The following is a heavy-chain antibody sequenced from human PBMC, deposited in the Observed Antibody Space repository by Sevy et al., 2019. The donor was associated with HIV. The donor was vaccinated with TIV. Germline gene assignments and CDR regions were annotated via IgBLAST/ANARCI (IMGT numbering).Heavy chain of an antibody. Sequence: GSLRLSCAASGFSLNSFWMNWVRQTPGKGLEWVANINQNGSVTYYVDPVKGRFTISRDNSRNLLYLQMTSLRVEDTALYYCVRAVATNGSFWGQGTLVTVSS. V-gene: IGHV3-7*01. D-gene: IGHD2-15*01. CDR3: VRAVATNGSF. CDR2: INQNGSVT. CDR1: GFSLNSFW. J-gene: IGHJ4*02.